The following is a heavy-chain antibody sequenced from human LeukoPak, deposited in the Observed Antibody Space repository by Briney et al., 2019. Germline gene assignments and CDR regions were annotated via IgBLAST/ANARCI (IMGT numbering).Heavy chain of an antibody. Sequence: ASVKVSCKASGYTFTSYDINWVRQAPGQGLEWMGGIIPIFGTANYAQKFQGRVTITADESTSTAYMELSSLRSEDTAVYYCARGGYYDSSGYFLLVYWGQGTLVTVSS. CDR2: IIPIFGTA. CDR3: ARGGYYDSSGYFLLVY. J-gene: IGHJ4*02. D-gene: IGHD3-22*01. CDR1: GYTFTSYD. V-gene: IGHV1-69*13.